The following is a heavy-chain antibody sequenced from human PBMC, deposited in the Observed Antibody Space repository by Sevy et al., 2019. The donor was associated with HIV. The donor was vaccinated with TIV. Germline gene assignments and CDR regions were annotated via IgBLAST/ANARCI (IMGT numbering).Heavy chain of an antibody. Sequence: SETLSLTCTVSGASISSGSYYWSWIRQPAEKRLEWIGRIYTSGSTDYNPSLKSRVTMSVETSKNQLSLTLNSVTAADTAVYYCARNGYYYYGMDVWGQGTTVTVSS. V-gene: IGHV4-61*02. CDR3: ARNGYYYYGMDV. CDR1: GASISSGSYY. D-gene: IGHD2-8*01. J-gene: IGHJ6*02. CDR2: IYTSGST.